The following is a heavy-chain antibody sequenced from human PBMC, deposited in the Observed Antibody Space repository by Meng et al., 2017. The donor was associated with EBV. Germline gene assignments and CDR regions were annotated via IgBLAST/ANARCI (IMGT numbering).Heavy chain of an antibody. Sequence: QLHLRESGPGQVKPSGTLSLTCPVSGDSISSFYYWGWIRPPPGRGLEWIGSVHYTGSTYYSPSLKSRVTVSVDTSKNQFSLRLTSVTAADTAVYYCARPFPSWQSPRLDPFGAWGQGTLVTVSS. CDR1: GDSISSFYY. D-gene: IGHD6-19*01. J-gene: IGHJ5*02. CDR3: ARPFPSWQSPRLDPFGA. V-gene: IGHV4-39*01. CDR2: VHYTGST.